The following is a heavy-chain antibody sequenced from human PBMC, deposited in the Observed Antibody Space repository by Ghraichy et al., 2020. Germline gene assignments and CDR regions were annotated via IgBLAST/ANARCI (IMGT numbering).Heavy chain of an antibody. D-gene: IGHD2-21*02. Sequence: SQTLSLTCTVSGDSLSSSSYYWGWIRQPPGKGLEWIVSIYYSGSTYYNTSLKSRVTISVDTSKNQFSLKLSSVTAADTAVYYCARRCGTALDYWGQGTMVTVSS. CDR1: GDSLSSSSYY. J-gene: IGHJ4*02. CDR3: ARRCGTALDY. CDR2: IYYSGST. V-gene: IGHV4-39*01.